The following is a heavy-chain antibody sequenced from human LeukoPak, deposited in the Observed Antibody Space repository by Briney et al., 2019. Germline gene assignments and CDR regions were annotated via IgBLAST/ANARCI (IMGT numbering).Heavy chain of an antibody. CDR1: GFTFSDYY. Sequence: PGGSLRLSCAASGFTFSDYYMSWIRQAPGKGLEWVSYISSIGSTIYYADSVKGRFTISRDNAKNSLYLQMNSLRAEDTAVYYCARDTYYYDSSGYYPPGTLDYWGQGTLVTVSS. CDR2: ISSIGSTI. V-gene: IGHV3-11*04. J-gene: IGHJ4*02. CDR3: ARDTYYYDSSGYYPPGTLDY. D-gene: IGHD3-22*01.